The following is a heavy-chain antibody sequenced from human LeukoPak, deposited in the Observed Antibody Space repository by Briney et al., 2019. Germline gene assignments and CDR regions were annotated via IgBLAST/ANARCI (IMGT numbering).Heavy chain of an antibody. CDR3: AKEDTTGMTPLLDY. CDR1: GVIFSHHA. CDR2: ISGSGGTT. Sequence: GGSLRLSCAVSGVIFSHHAISWVRQAPGKGLEWVSAISGSGGTTYYADSVKGRFTISRDNSKNTLSLQMIGLRPDDTAVYYCAKEDTTGMTPLLDYWGQGTLVTVSS. V-gene: IGHV3-23*01. D-gene: IGHD1-1*01. J-gene: IGHJ4*02.